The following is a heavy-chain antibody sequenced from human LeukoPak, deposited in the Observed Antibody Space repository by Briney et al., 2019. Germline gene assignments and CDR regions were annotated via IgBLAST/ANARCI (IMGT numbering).Heavy chain of an antibody. Sequence: GASVKVSCKASGGTFSSYAISWVRQAPGQGLEWMGGIIPIFGTANYAQKFQGRVTITADKSTSTAYMELSSLRSEDTAVYYCARRADSMVRGGKLYYYYMDVWGKGTTVTVSS. V-gene: IGHV1-69*06. D-gene: IGHD3-10*01. CDR3: ARRADSMVRGGKLYYYYMDV. CDR2: IIPIFGTA. CDR1: GGTFSSYA. J-gene: IGHJ6*03.